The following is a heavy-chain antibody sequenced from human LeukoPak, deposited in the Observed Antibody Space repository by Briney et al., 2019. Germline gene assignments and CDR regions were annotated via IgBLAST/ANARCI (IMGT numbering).Heavy chain of an antibody. Sequence: PSETLSLTCTVSGGSIINNDYYWGWIRQPPGKGLEWIGSMFYSGDTHYNPSLKSRVTIFLETSKNQFSLKLTSVTAADTAVYYCARHEGPYSRDWNPVGYWGQGTLVSVSS. V-gene: IGHV4-39*01. CDR1: GGSIINNDYY. CDR2: MFYSGDT. CDR3: ARHEGPYSRDWNPVGY. D-gene: IGHD6-19*01. J-gene: IGHJ4*02.